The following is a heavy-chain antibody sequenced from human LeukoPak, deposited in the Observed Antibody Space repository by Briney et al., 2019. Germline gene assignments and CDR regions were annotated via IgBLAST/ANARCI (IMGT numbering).Heavy chain of an antibody. J-gene: IGHJ4*02. D-gene: IGHD3-9*01. V-gene: IGHV3-30*02. CDR1: GFTVSSYG. CDR3: ARELRYFDWLSPFDY. Sequence: PGGSLRLSCAASGFTVSSYGMHWVRQAPGKGLEWVAFIRYDGSNKYYADSVKGRFTISRDNSKNTLYLQMNSLRAEDTAVYYCARELRYFDWLSPFDYWGQGTLVTVSS. CDR2: IRYDGSNK.